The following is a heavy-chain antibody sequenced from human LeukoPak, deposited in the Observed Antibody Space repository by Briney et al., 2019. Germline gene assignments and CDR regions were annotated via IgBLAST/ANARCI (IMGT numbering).Heavy chain of an antibody. D-gene: IGHD2-2*01. CDR3: AREDSASWGPGPYAFDI. Sequence: AETLSLTCTVSGGSISSGDYYWSWIRQPPWKGLEWIGYIYYSGSTYYNPSLKSRVTISVDTSKNQFSLKLSSVTAADTAVYYCAREDSASWGPGPYAFDIWGQGTMVTVSS. V-gene: IGHV4-30-4*01. J-gene: IGHJ3*02. CDR1: GGSISSGDYY. CDR2: IYYSGST.